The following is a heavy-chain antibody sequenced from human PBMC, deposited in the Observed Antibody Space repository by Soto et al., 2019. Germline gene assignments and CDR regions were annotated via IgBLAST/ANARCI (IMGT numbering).Heavy chain of an antibody. V-gene: IGHV4-31*03. Sequence: SETLSLTCTVSGGSISSGGYYWSWIRQHPGKGLEWIGYIYYSGSTYYNPSLKSRVTISVDTSKNQFSLKLSSVTAADTAVYYCARFSITMSQGPFGYWGQGTLVTVSS. CDR1: GGSISSGGYY. J-gene: IGHJ4*02. CDR2: IYYSGST. CDR3: ARFSITMSQGPFGY. D-gene: IGHD3-10*02.